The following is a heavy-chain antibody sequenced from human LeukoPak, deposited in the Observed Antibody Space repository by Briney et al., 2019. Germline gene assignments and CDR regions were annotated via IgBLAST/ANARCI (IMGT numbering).Heavy chain of an antibody. J-gene: IGHJ4*02. CDR1: GGSFSGYY. Sequence: SETLSLTCAVYGGSFSGYYWSWIRQPPGKGLEWIGEINHSGSTNYNPSLKSRVTISVDTSKNQFSLKLSSVTAADTAVYYCASGVDRNWNDGDYWGQGTLVTVSS. CDR2: INHSGST. V-gene: IGHV4-34*01. CDR3: ASGVDRNWNDGDY. D-gene: IGHD1-1*01.